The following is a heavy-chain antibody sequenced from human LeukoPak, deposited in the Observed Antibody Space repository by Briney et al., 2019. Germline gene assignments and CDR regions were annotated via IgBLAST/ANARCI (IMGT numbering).Heavy chain of an antibody. D-gene: IGHD3-10*01. CDR1: GYTFTSYD. J-gene: IGHJ6*04. CDR3: ARTYSGSYYNVYYYYYGMDV. Sequence: ASVKVSCKASGYTFTSYDINWVRQATGQGLEWMGWMNPNSGNTGYAQKFQGRVTMTRNTSISTAYMELSSLRSEDTAVYYCARTYSGSYYNVYYYYYGMDVWGKGTTVTVSS. V-gene: IGHV1-8*01. CDR2: MNPNSGNT.